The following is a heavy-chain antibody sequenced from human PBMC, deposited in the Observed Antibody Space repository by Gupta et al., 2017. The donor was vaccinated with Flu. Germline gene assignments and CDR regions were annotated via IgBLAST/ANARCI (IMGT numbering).Heavy chain of an antibody. V-gene: IGHV3-7*01. Sequence: EVQLVESGGGVVQHGGSLRLSCAAAGFTFSSYWMSWVGRAPGKGLEWVANIKQDGSEKYFVDSVKGRVTISRDNAKNSLYLQMNSLRAEDTALFYVARYSGSYYGVDYWGQGTLVTVSS. CDR1: GFTFSSYW. CDR2: IKQDGSEK. D-gene: IGHD1-26*01. CDR3: ARYSGSYYGVDY. J-gene: IGHJ4*02.